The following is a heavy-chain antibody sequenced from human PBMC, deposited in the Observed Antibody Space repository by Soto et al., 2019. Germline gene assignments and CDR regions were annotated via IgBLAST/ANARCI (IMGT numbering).Heavy chain of an antibody. CDR2: ISGYNGNT. D-gene: IGHD3-10*01. CDR3: ARDHFTYQFGSGSHDY. J-gene: IGHJ4*02. V-gene: IGHV1-18*04. Sequence: QVPLVQSGAEVKKPGTSVKVSCKASGFTFRNFGFSWVRQAPGQGLECVGWISGYNGNTNFEQKFRGRVTMTIDTSTSTAYMELKNLKSDDTAVYYCARDHFTYQFGSGSHDYWGQGTLVTVSS. CDR1: GFTFRNFG.